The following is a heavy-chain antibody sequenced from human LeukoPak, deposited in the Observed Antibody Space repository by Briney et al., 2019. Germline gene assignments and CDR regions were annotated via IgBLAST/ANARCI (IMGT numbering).Heavy chain of an antibody. J-gene: IGHJ4*02. CDR3: AKDRAAAGTWEGVIFDY. CDR2: IRYDGSNK. V-gene: IGHV3-30*02. Sequence: GGSLRLSCAASGFTLSSYGMHWVRQAPGKGLEWVAFIRYDGSNKYYADSVKGRFTISRDNFKNTLYLQMNSLRAEDTAVYYCAKDRAAAGTWEGVIFDYWGQGTLVTVSS. CDR1: GFTLSSYG. D-gene: IGHD6-13*01.